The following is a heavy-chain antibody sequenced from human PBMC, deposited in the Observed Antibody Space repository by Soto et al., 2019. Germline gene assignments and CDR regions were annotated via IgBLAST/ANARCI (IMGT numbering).Heavy chain of an antibody. D-gene: IGHD4-17*01. CDR1: GFTLSDFA. CDR3: AGPVGDFGPYFDY. J-gene: IGHJ4*02. Sequence: QVQLVESGGGVVQPGRSLRLSCAASGFTLSDFAMHWVRQAPGRGLEWVAVISYDGTKEYFADSVRGRCTISRDNSNNALFLQMNKLSPDDTAVYYCAGPVGDFGPYFDYWGQGTLVTVYS. CDR2: ISYDGTKE. V-gene: IGHV3-30-3*01.